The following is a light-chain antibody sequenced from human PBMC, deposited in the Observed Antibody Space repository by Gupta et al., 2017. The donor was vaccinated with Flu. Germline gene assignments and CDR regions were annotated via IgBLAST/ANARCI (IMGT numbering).Light chain of an antibody. V-gene: IGKV3-20*01. Sequence: IVLTQSPGTLSLSPGERATLSCRASQSVSSNYLAWYQQKPGQAPRLLIYGASRRATGIPDTFSGSGSEADFTLTISRLEPEDFAVYYCQQYGSSPWTFGQGTKVETK. CDR3: QQYGSSPWT. CDR2: GAS. J-gene: IGKJ1*01. CDR1: QSVSSNY.